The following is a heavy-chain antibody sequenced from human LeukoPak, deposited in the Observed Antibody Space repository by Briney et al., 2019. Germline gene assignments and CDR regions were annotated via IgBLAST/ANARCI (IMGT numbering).Heavy chain of an antibody. J-gene: IGHJ4*02. V-gene: IGHV4-31*11. CDR1: GGSISSGAYY. CDR3: AGALRYSSGWIFDY. CDR2: IYYSGST. D-gene: IGHD6-19*01. Sequence: SQTLSLTCAVSGGSISSGAYYWSWIRQHPGKGLEWIGYIYYSGSTYYNPSLKSRVTISVDTSKNQFSLKLSSVTAADTAVYYCAGALRYSSGWIFDYWGQGTLVTVSS.